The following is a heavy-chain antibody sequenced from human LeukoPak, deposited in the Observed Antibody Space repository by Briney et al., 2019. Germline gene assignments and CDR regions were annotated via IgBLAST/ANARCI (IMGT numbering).Heavy chain of an antibody. CDR1: GFTFSDTW. CDR2: IRSAGSDT. Sequence: GGSLSLTCAASGFTFSDTWMHWVRQAPGEGLVWVSCIRSAGSDTRYAESVKGQFTISRDNAKNTLYLQMNSLRAEDTAVYDCARDWFHAIDYWGQGTLVTVSS. D-gene: IGHD2/OR15-2a*01. CDR3: ARDWFHAIDY. J-gene: IGHJ4*02. V-gene: IGHV3-74*01.